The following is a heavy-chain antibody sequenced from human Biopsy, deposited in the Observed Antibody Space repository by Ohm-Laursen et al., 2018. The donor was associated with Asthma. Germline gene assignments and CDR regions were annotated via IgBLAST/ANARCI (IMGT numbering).Heavy chain of an antibody. CDR2: IDQSGYT. V-gene: IGHV4-34*01. J-gene: IGHJ5*02. Sequence: SDTLSLTCTVYGGYLTGHYWNWIRQPPRKGLEWIGEIDQSGYTNYTPSLKSRVTISADTSKNQFHLNLSSVTAADTAVYFCARAAITGIRGWFDPWGQGTQVTVSS. CDR3: ARAAITGIRGWFDP. D-gene: IGHD1-20*01. CDR1: GGYLTGHY.